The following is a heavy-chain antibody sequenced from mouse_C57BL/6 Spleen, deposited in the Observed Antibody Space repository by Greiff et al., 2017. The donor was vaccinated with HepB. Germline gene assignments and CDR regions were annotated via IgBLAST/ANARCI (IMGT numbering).Heavy chain of an antibody. CDR1: GYAFSSSW. CDR3: ARSGCYGGIDY. D-gene: IGHD1-1*01. J-gene: IGHJ2*01. Sequence: VQLQQSGPELVKPGASVKISCKASGYAFSSSWMNWVKQRPGKGLEWIGRIYPGDGDTNYNGKFKGKATLTADKSSSTAYMQLSSLTSEDSAVFFCARSGCYGGIDYWGQGTTLTVSS. CDR2: IYPGDGDT. V-gene: IGHV1-82*01.